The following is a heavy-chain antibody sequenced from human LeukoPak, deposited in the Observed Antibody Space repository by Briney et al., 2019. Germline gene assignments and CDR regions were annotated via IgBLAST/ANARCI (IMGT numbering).Heavy chain of an antibody. CDR1: GYTFTSYG. D-gene: IGHD2-15*01. CDR3: ARIKGYCSGGSCYSADYYGMDV. J-gene: IGHJ6*02. CDR2: ISAYNGNT. V-gene: IGHV1-18*01. Sequence: ASVKVSCKASGYTFTSYGISWVRQAPGQGLEWMGWISAYNGNTNYAQKLQGRVTMATDISTSTAYMELRSLRSDDTAVYYCARIKGYCSGGSCYSADYYGMDVWGQGTTVTVSS.